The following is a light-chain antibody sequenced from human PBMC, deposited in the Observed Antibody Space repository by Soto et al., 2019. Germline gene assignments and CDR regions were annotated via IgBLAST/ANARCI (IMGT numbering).Light chain of an antibody. CDR2: EGS. CDR3: CSYAGSDVIV. J-gene: IGLJ2*01. V-gene: IGLV2-23*01. Sequence: QSALTQPASVSGSPGQSITISCTGTSSDIGNYNLVSWYQQHPGKAPKLMIYEGSKRPSGVSNRFSGSKSGNTASLTISGLQAEDEADYFCCSYAGSDVIVFGGGTKFTVL. CDR1: SSDIGNYNL.